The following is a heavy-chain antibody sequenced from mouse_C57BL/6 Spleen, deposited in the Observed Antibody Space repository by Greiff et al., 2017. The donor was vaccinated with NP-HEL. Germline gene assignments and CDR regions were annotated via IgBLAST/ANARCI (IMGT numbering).Heavy chain of an antibody. CDR3: ARSNWDEDYYAMDY. CDR2: IYPRSGNT. Sequence: VQLQQSGAELARPGASVKLSCKASGYTFTSYGISWVKQRTGQGLEWIGEIYPRSGNTYYNEKFKGKATLTADKSSSTAYMELRSLTSEDSAVYFCARSNWDEDYYAMDYWGQGTSVTVSS. D-gene: IGHD4-1*01. CDR1: GYTFTSYG. V-gene: IGHV1-81*01. J-gene: IGHJ4*01.